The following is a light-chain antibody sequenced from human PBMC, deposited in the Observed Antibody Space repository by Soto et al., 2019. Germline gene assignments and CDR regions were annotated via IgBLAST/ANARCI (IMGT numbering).Light chain of an antibody. CDR1: SSDVGSYNL. CDR2: EGS. CDR3: CSYAGGSTYV. V-gene: IGLV2-23*01. J-gene: IGLJ1*01. Sequence: QSVLTQPASVSGSPGQSITISCTGTSSDVGSYNLVSWYQQHPGKGPKLIIYEGSKRPSGVSNRFSGSKSANTASLTIFGLQAEDEADYYCCSYAGGSTYVFGTGTKLTVL.